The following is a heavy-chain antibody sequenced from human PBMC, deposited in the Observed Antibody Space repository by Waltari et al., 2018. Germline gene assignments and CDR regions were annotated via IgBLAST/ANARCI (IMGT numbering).Heavy chain of an antibody. Sequence: QVQLVQSGAEVKKPGSSVKVSCKASGGTFSSYAISWVRQAPGQGLEWMGRIIPIFGTANYAQKFQGRVTITADKSTSTAYMELSSLRSEDTAVYYCASQIYYDFWSGYYTSGWYFDLWGRGTLVTVSS. D-gene: IGHD3-3*01. J-gene: IGHJ2*01. CDR2: IIPIFGTA. CDR1: GGTFSSYA. V-gene: IGHV1-69*08. CDR3: ASQIYYDFWSGYYTSGWYFDL.